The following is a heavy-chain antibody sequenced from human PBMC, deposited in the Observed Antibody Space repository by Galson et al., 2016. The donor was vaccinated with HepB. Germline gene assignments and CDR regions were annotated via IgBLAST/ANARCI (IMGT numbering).Heavy chain of an antibody. D-gene: IGHD1-1*01. CDR1: GDSVSSNSAV. CDR2: TYYGSTWLS. J-gene: IGHJ5*01. CDR3: ARAGRRQVGTGDWFDS. V-gene: IGHV6-1*01. Sequence: CAISGDSVSSNSAVWNWIRQSPSRGLEWLGRTYYGSTWLSDYAASVRSRITVNADTPKNQFSLHLNSVTPDDKAVYYCARAGRRQVGTGDWFDSWGQGVLVTVSS.